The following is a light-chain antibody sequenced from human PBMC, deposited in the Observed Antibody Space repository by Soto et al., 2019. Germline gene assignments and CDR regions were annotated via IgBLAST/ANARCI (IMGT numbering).Light chain of an antibody. J-gene: IGLJ1*01. V-gene: IGLV1-40*01. CDR3: QYYDSSLGVSYV. Sequence: QPVLTQPPSVSGAPGQTVTISCTGSSSYDVHWYRQLPGTAPKLLIYGTTNRPSGVPDRFSGSKSGTSASLAITGLQPEDEADYYCQYYDSSLGVSYVFGTGTKVTVL. CDR1: SSYD. CDR2: GTT.